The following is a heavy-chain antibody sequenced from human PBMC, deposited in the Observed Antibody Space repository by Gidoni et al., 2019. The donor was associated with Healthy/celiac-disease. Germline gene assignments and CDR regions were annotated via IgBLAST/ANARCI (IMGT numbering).Heavy chain of an antibody. CDR3: AKEIVSYSSGWYVSGKDY. CDR2: ISYDGSNK. Sequence: QVQLVESGGGVVQPGRSLRLSCAASGFTFSSYGMHWVRQAPGKGLEWVAVISYDGSNKYYADSVKGRFTISRDNSKNTLYLQMNSLRAEDTAVYYCAKEIVSYSSGWYVSGKDYWGQGTLVTVSS. D-gene: IGHD6-19*01. V-gene: IGHV3-30*18. J-gene: IGHJ4*02. CDR1: GFTFSSYG.